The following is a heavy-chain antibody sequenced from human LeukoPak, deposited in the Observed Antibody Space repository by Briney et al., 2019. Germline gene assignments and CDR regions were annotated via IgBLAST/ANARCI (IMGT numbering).Heavy chain of an antibody. CDR1: GFTFINAW. J-gene: IGHJ4*02. CDR3: TTDGVGVEGATYDN. Sequence: GGPLRLSCAASGFTFINAWMAWVRQAPGKGLEWVGRIKAKAHGGTIEYAAPVKGRFTISRDDSKNALYLQMNSLKTEDTAVYYCTTDGVGVEGATYDNWGQGTLVSVSS. CDR2: IKAKAHGGTI. D-gene: IGHD1-26*01. V-gene: IGHV3-15*01.